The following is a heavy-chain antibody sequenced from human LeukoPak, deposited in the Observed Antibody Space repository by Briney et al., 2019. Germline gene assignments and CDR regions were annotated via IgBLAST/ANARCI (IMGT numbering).Heavy chain of an antibody. J-gene: IGHJ4*02. D-gene: IGHD3-10*01. V-gene: IGHV1-18*01. Sequence: ASVRVSCKPSGYIFTNYGVSWVRQAPGQGLEWMGWINVYNGHTIYAQEFQGRVTLTTDTSTSTAHMDLRSLRSDDTAVNYCVRDSDHAPDYWGQGTLVTVSS. CDR3: VRDSDHAPDY. CDR1: GYIFTNYG. CDR2: INVYNGHT.